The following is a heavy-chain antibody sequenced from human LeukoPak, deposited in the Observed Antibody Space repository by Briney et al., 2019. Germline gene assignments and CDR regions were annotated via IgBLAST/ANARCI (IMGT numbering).Heavy chain of an antibody. CDR3: ARGAGYNYPYYFDY. V-gene: IGHV3-33*01. CDR1: GFILNSYG. J-gene: IGHJ4*02. D-gene: IGHD5-24*01. Sequence: GGSLRLSCAASGFILNSYGMHWVRQAPGKGLEWVADIWFDGKNEHFADSVKGRFAISRDNSKNTLYLQMNSLRAEDTAVYYCARGAGYNYPYYFDYWGQGTLVTVSS. CDR2: IWFDGKNE.